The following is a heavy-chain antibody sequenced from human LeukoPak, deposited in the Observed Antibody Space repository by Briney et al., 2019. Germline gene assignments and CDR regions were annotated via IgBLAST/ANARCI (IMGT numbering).Heavy chain of an antibody. Sequence: AASVKVSCKASGYTFTNYDINWVRQATGQGLEWMGWMNPNSGNTGYAQKFQDRVTMTRSASISTAYMELSSLRSEDTAVYYCARGRWTGYCTSASCYSGLDPWGQGTLVTVSS. CDR1: GYTFTNYD. D-gene: IGHD2-2*02. V-gene: IGHV1-8*01. J-gene: IGHJ5*02. CDR3: ARGRWTGYCTSASCYSGLDP. CDR2: MNPNSGNT.